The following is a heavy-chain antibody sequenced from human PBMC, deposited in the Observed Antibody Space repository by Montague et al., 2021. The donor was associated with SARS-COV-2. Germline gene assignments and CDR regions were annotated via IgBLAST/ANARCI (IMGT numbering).Heavy chain of an antibody. CDR3: VRPLWFGDSDYYFDS. CDR1: GFTFRSYW. D-gene: IGHD3-10*01. Sequence: FLRLSFSASGFTFRSYWMHWVRQVPGRGLVWVSRIKPDGTSTHYAASVRGRFIISRDNAKNTLSLQMTNLRVDDTAVYFCVRPLWFGDSDYYFDSWGQGTLVTASS. J-gene: IGHJ4*02. CDR2: IKPDGTST. V-gene: IGHV3-74*01.